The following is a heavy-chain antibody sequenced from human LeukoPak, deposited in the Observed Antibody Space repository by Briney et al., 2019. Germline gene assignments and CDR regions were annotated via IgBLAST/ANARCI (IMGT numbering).Heavy chain of an antibody. Sequence: GGSLRLSCAASGFTFSSYWMHWVRQAPGKGLVWVSRINSDGSSTSYADSAKGRFTISRDNAKNTLYLQMNSLRAEDTAVYYCARASRAVSNWFDPWGQGTLVTVSS. CDR1: GFTFSSYW. V-gene: IGHV3-74*01. CDR3: ARASRAVSNWFDP. D-gene: IGHD2-8*01. J-gene: IGHJ5*02. CDR2: INSDGSST.